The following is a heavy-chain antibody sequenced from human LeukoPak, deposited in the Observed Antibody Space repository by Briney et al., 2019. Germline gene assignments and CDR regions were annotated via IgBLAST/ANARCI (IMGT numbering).Heavy chain of an antibody. CDR2: MNPNSGNT. CDR1: GYTFTSYD. Sequence: ASVKVSCKAAGYTFTSYDINWVRQATGQGLEWMGWMNPNSGNTGYAQKFQGRVTMTRNTSISTAYMELSSLRSEDTAVYYCARAIGRRPAAAPWGQGTLVTVSS. J-gene: IGHJ5*02. V-gene: IGHV1-8*01. CDR3: ARAIGRRPAAAP. D-gene: IGHD6-13*01.